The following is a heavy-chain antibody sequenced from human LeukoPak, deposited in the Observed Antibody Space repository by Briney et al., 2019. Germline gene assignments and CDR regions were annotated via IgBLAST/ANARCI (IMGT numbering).Heavy chain of an antibody. CDR1: GYTFTSCD. J-gene: IGHJ4*02. Sequence: ASVKVCCKASGYTFTSCDINWVRQATGQGLEWMGWMNPNSGNTGYAQKFQGRVTMTRNTSISTAYMELSSLRSEDTAVYYCARGRGWLANRQGYWGQGTLVTVSS. D-gene: IGHD6-19*01. CDR3: ARGRGWLANRQGY. V-gene: IGHV1-8*01. CDR2: MNPNSGNT.